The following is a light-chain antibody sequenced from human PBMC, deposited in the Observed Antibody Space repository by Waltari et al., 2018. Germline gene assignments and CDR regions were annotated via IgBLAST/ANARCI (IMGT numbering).Light chain of an antibody. V-gene: IGLV2-8*01. CDR2: EVT. CDR3: SSYAGRNGVI. CDR1: SSDVGAFAF. Sequence: QSALTQPPSASGSPGQSVTLSCPGTSSDVGAFAFVSWYQQHPGKAPQLMLSEVTQRPSGVPDRFSGSKSGNTASLTVSGLQAEDEAVYYCSSYAGRNGVIFGGGTMLTVL. J-gene: IGLJ2*01.